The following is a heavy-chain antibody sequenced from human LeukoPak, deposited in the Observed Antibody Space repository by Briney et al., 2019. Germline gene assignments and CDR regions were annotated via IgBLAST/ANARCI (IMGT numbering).Heavy chain of an antibody. CDR2: IFTSGGT. CDR3: ARSLYAPEYSSGWYDY. V-gene: IGHV4-4*07. J-gene: IGHJ4*02. Sequence: SETPSPTCTVSGGSLSSYYWSLIRPPAGEGLEWIGRIFTSGGTNYNPSLKSRVTMSVDTSKNQFSLKLSSVTAADTAVYYCARSLYAPEYSSGWYDYWGQGTLVTVSS. CDR1: GGSLSSYY. D-gene: IGHD6-19*01.